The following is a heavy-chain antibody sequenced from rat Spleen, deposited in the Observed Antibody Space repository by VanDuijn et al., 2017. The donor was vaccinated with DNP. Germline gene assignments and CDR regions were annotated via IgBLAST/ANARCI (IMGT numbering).Heavy chain of an antibody. J-gene: IGHJ3*01. D-gene: IGHD4-2*01. CDR1: GYSITSSY. V-gene: IGHV3-1*01. Sequence: EVYLQESGPGLVKPSQSLSLTCSVTGYSITSSYRWNWIRKFPGNKLEWTGYISYSGSTSYNPSLKSRISITRDTSKNQFFLQLNSVTTEDTATYYCATGGAGIWFAYWGQGTLVTVSS. CDR3: ATGGAGIWFAY. CDR2: ISYSGST.